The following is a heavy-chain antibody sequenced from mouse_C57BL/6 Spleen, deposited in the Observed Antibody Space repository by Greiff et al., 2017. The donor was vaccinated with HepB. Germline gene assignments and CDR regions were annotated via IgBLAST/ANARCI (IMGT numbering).Heavy chain of an antibody. CDR2: IWRGGST. CDR3: ARNWEFPGFAY. D-gene: IGHD4-1*01. V-gene: IGHV2-2*01. CDR1: GFSLTSYG. J-gene: IGHJ3*01. Sequence: QVHVKQSGPGLVQPSQSLSITCTVSGFSLTSYGVHWVRQSPGKGLEWLGVIWRGGSTDYNAAFISRLSISKEHSKSQVFFKMTSLQADEPAICYCARNWEFPGFAYWGQGTLVTVSA.